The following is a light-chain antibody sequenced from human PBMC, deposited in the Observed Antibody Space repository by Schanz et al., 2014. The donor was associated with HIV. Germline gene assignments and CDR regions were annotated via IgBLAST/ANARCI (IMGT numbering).Light chain of an antibody. Sequence: QSALTQPPSASGSPGQSVTISCTGTSTDVGGDNHVSWYQRHPGKAPKFMIFEVTKRPSGVPDRFSGSKSGNTASLTISGLQAEDEGIYYCSSYASRNVVLFGGGTKLTVL. J-gene: IGLJ3*02. CDR3: SSYASRNVVL. CDR2: EVT. CDR1: STDVGGDNH. V-gene: IGLV2-8*01.